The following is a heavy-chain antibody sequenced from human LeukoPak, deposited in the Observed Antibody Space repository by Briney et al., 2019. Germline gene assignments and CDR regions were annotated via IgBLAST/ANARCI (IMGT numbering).Heavy chain of an antibody. D-gene: IGHD2-2*01. Sequence: SETLSLTCTVSGGSISAYYWSWIRQPAGKGPEWIGRIYTSGSTNYNPSLKSRVTMSLDTSKNQFSLKLRSVTAADTALYYCARGIYCSGTTCYYYYYYMDVWGKGTTVTVSS. V-gene: IGHV4-4*07. CDR1: GGSISAYY. J-gene: IGHJ6*03. CDR3: ARGIYCSGTTCYYYYYYMDV. CDR2: IYTSGST.